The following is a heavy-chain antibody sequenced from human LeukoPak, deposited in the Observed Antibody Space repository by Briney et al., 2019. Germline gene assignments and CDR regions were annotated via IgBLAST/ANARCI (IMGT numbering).Heavy chain of an antibody. CDR2: ISAYNGNT. J-gene: IGHJ4*02. CDR1: GYTFTSYG. V-gene: IGHV1-18*01. CDR3: ATSTVTTSRYDY. D-gene: IGHD4-17*01. Sequence: ASVKVSCKASGYTFTSYGISWVRQAPGQGLEWMGWISAYNGNTNYAQKLQGRVTMTTDTSTSTAYMELRSLRSDDTAVYYCATSTVTTSRYDYWGQGTLVTVSS.